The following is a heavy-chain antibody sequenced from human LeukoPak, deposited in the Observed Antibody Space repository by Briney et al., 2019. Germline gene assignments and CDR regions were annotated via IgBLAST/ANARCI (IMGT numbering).Heavy chain of an antibody. Sequence: ASVKVSCKVSGNTLTDSSMHWVRQAPGKGLEWMGGFEPEDGETVYAQKFQGRVIMTEDTSTDTGYMELSSLGSEDTAVYYCATSSLDDYIWGTYRHPLEFWGQGTLVTVSS. D-gene: IGHD3-16*02. V-gene: IGHV1-24*01. CDR2: FEPEDGET. CDR3: ATSSLDDYIWGTYRHPLEF. J-gene: IGHJ4*02. CDR1: GNTLTDSS.